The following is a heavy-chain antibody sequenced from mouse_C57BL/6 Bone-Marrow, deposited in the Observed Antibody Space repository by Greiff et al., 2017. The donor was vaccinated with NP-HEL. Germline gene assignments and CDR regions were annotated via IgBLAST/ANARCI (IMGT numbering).Heavy chain of an antibody. CDR2: INPSSGYT. D-gene: IGHD1-1*01. CDR3: ARNDYGSSYGYAMDY. J-gene: IGHJ4*01. CDR1: GYTFTSYT. Sequence: VKLQQSGAELARPGASVKMSCKASGYTFTSYTMHWVKQRPGQGLEWIGYINPSSGYTKYNQKFKDKATLTADKSSSTAYMQLSSLTSEDSAVYYCARNDYGSSYGYAMDYWGQGTSVTVSS. V-gene: IGHV1-4*01.